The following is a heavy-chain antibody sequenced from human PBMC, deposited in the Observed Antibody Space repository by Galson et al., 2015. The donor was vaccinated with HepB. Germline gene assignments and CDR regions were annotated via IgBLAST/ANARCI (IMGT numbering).Heavy chain of an antibody. Sequence: PALVKPTQTLTLTCTFSGFSLSTSGMCVSWIRQPPGKALEWLARIDWDDDKYYSTSLKTRLTISKDTSKSQVVLTMTNMDPVDTATYYCARTANSMVRGVMNAFDIWGQGTMVTVSS. J-gene: IGHJ3*02. CDR3: ARTANSMVRGVMNAFDI. V-gene: IGHV2-70*11. CDR1: GFSLSTSGMC. CDR2: IDWDDDK. D-gene: IGHD3-10*01.